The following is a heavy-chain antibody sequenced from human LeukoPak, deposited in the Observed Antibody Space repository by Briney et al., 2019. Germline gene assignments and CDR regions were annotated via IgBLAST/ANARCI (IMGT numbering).Heavy chain of an antibody. CDR1: GGSVSSYY. J-gene: IGHJ5*02. CDR2: MDYSGSS. CDR3: ARALGSGGDYGWFDP. V-gene: IGHV4-59*02. D-gene: IGHD4-17*01. Sequence: SETLSLTCSVSGGSVSSYYWSWIRQPPGKGLEWTGYMDYSGSSNYNPSLKSRVTISVDTSKNQFSMKLSSVTPADTAVYYCARALGSGGDYGWFDPWGQGTLVIVSS.